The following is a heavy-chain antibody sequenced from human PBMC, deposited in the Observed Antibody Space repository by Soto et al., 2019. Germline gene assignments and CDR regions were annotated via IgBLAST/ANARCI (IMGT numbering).Heavy chain of an antibody. D-gene: IGHD1-26*01. J-gene: IGHJ5*02. V-gene: IGHV1-8*01. CDR1: GYTFTSYD. CDR2: MNPNSGNT. Sequence: QVQLVQSGAEVKKPGASVKVSCKASGYTFTSYDINWVRQATGQGLEWMGWMNPNSGNTGYAQKFEGRVTMTRNTSIRTAYMELSSLRSEDTAVYYCAVGPLFLGNWFDPWGQGTLVTVSS. CDR3: AVGPLFLGNWFDP.